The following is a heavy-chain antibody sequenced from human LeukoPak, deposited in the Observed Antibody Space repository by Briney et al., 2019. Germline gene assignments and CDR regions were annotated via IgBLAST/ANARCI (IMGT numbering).Heavy chain of an antibody. CDR2: ISNSGGST. CDR1: GFTFSTYG. CDR3: ASYLTSTPSGMDV. Sequence: GGSLRLSCAASGFTFSTYGMSWVRQAPGKGLEWVSSISNSGGSTYYADSVKGRFTISRDNGRNTLYLQMYSLRAEDTAVYYCASYLTSTPSGMDVWGQGTTVTVSS. V-gene: IGHV3-23*01. D-gene: IGHD1-26*01. J-gene: IGHJ6*02.